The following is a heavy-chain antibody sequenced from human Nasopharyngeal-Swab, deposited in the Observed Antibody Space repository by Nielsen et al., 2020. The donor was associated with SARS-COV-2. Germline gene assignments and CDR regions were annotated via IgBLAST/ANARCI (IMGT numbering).Heavy chain of an antibody. J-gene: IGHJ6*03. Sequence: SEPLSLTFAVFGGSISASTWNWIRQPPGKGLEWIGEIKPGRGPPFSPSLKSRVSISVDPSKTTFSLRLTSVTAAATAVYHCARGLSSVVPSPVLGLGPWYTFYYMDVWDKGTTVTVSS. D-gene: IGHD1-14*01. CDR1: GGSISAST. CDR2: IKPGRGP. V-gene: IGHV4-34*01. CDR3: ARGLSSVVPSPVLGLGPWYTFYYMDV.